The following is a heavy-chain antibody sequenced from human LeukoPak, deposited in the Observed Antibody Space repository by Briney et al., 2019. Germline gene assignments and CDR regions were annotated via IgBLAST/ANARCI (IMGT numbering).Heavy chain of an antibody. CDR1: GFTFSTYG. V-gene: IGHV3-30*18. CDR3: AKDGPTSACGGDCYAGGLGV. CDR2: ISNAGTSE. J-gene: IGHJ6*02. Sequence: GGSLRLSCAASGFTFSTYGMLWVRQAPGKGLEWVAVISNAGTSEYYADSVKGRFTISRGSSKNTLYLQMNSLRIEDTAVYFCAKDGPTSACGGDCYAGGLGVWGQGTTVTVSS. D-gene: IGHD2-21*02.